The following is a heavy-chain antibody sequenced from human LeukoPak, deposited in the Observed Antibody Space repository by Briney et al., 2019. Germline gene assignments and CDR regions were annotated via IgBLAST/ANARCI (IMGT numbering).Heavy chain of an antibody. Sequence: SETLSLTCSVSGGSISSSSYYWGWIRQPPGKGLEWIGSIYYSGSTYYNPSLKSRVTISVDTSKNQFSLKLSSLTAADTAVYYCARLRDYHYYYMDVWGKGTTVTISS. V-gene: IGHV4-39*01. CDR2: IYYSGST. CDR1: GGSISSSSYY. J-gene: IGHJ6*03. CDR3: ARLRDYHYYYMDV. D-gene: IGHD4-17*01.